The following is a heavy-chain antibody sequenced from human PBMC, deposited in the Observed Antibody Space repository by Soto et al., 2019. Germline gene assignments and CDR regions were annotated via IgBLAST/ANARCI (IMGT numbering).Heavy chain of an antibody. Sequence: EVQLVESGGGLVQPGGSLRLSCAASGFTFSNYDMHWVRQVRGKGLEWVSTIGTAGDTYYPGSVKGRFTISRENAKNSLYLQMNSLRAEDTAVYYCARGRLISLYCFDYWGQGTLVTVSS. D-gene: IGHD2-15*01. CDR1: GFTFSNYD. J-gene: IGHJ4*02. CDR2: IGTAGDT. V-gene: IGHV3-13*01. CDR3: ARGRLISLYCFDY.